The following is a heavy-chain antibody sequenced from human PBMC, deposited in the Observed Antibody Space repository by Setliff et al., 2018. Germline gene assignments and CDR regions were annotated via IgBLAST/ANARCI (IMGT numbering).Heavy chain of an antibody. J-gene: IGHJ4*02. D-gene: IGHD2-15*01. Sequence: ESGFTFSTYRMHWVRQAPGKGLEWVAVIWDDGVKKYHADSVKGRFTISRDNSKNTLYLQMNSLRPEDTAVYYCARTCSGSGCYAGLESWGQGTPVTVSS. CDR3: ARTCSGSGCYAGLES. CDR1: GFTFSTYR. V-gene: IGHV3-33*01. CDR2: IWDDGVKK.